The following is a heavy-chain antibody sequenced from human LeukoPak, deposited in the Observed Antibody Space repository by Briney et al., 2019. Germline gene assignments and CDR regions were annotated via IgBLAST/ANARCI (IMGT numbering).Heavy chain of an antibody. D-gene: IGHD1-26*01. V-gene: IGHV3-33*01. CDR3: ARDYSP. Sequence: GGSLRLSCKASGFTFSAYGFHWVRQAPGKGLEWVAAMWYDGTNKYYADSVKGRFTISRDNAKNSLYLQMNSLRAEDTAVYYCARDYSPWGQGTLVTVSS. CDR2: MWYDGTNK. CDR1: GFTFSAYG. J-gene: IGHJ5*02.